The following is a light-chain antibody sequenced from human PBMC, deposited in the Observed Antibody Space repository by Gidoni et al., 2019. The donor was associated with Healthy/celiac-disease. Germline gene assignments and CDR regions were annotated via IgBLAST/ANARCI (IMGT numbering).Light chain of an antibody. CDR1: QSVSSN. J-gene: IGKJ2*01. Sequence: EIAMTQSPATLSVSPGERATRSCRASQSVSSNLAWYQQQPGQAPRLLIYGASTRATGIPARFRGRGSGTAFPLTFSSLQSEDFAVYYCQQYNNWPPTTFGQGTKLEIK. V-gene: IGKV3-15*01. CDR3: QQYNNWPPTT. CDR2: GAS.